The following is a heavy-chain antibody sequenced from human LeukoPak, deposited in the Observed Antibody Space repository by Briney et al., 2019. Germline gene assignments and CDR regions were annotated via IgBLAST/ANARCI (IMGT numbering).Heavy chain of an antibody. Sequence: SGTLSLTCAVSGGSIRSSNWWSWVRQSPGKGLEWIGSIYRTGSTNYNPSLKSRVTISLDTSKNQFSLKVSSVTAADTAVYYCARGDCSSTICYSPMDVWGKGTTVTVSS. CDR3: ARGDCSSTICYSPMDV. J-gene: IGHJ6*03. D-gene: IGHD2-2*01. CDR1: GGSIRSSNW. V-gene: IGHV4-4*02. CDR2: IYRTGST.